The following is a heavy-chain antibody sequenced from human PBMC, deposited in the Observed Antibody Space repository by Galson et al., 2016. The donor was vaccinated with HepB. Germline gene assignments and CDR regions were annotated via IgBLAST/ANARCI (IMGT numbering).Heavy chain of an antibody. CDR2: IRSRADGGTT. V-gene: IGHV3-15*07. D-gene: IGHD3-16*01. CDR3: TTAPGGDYYYAMDV. Sequence: SLRLSCAASGFTLTNTWMNWVRQAPGKGLEWVGRIRSRADGGTTDYAAPVQGRFTVSRDDSKKTLYLQMNSLTTDDTAVYFCTTAPGGDYYYAMDVWGQGTTVTVSS. J-gene: IGHJ6*02. CDR1: GFTLTNTW.